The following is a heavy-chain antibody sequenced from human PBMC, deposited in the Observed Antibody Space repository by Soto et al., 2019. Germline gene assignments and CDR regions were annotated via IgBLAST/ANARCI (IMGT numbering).Heavy chain of an antibody. J-gene: IGHJ6*02. V-gene: IGHV3-33*01. CDR1: GFTFRSYG. CDR3: ARDRVRGAAAGTPYYYYGMDV. Sequence: SLRLSCAASGFTFRSYGMHWVRQAPGKGLEWVAVIWYDGSNKYYADSVKGRFTISRDNSKNTLYLQMNSLRAEDTAVYYCARDRVRGAAAGTPYYYYGMDVWGQGTTVTVSS. CDR2: IWYDGSNK. D-gene: IGHD6-13*01.